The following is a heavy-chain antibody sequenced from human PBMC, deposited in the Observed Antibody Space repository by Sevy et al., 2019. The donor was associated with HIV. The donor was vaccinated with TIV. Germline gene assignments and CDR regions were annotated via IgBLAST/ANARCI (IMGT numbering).Heavy chain of an antibody. CDR3: AKESGSYYDFWSGHDAFAI. D-gene: IGHD3-3*01. J-gene: IGHJ3*02. CDR1: GFNFSSYG. Sequence: GGALRLSCAASGFNFSSYGMHWVREAPGKGLEWVAVISYDGSSKYYADSVKGRFTISRDNSKNTLYLKINRLRAEETAVYYCAKESGSYYDFWSGHDAFAIWGQGTMVTVSS. V-gene: IGHV3-30*18. CDR2: ISYDGSSK.